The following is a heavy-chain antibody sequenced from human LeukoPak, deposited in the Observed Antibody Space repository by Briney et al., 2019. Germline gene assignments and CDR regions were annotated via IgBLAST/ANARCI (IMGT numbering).Heavy chain of an antibody. Sequence: SVKVSCKASGGTFSSYAISWVRQAPGQGLEWMGGIIPIFGTANYAQKFQGRVTITADESTSTAYMELSSLRSEDTAVYYCARDYLGSSSGDYMDVWGKGTTVTVSS. CDR2: IIPIFGTA. J-gene: IGHJ6*03. V-gene: IGHV1-69*13. CDR3: ARDYLGSSSGDYMDV. CDR1: GGTFSSYA. D-gene: IGHD6-6*01.